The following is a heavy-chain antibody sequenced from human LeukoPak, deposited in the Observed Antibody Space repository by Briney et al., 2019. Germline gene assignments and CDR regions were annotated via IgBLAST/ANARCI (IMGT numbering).Heavy chain of an antibody. Sequence: PSETLSLTCTVSGASFNSDDQYWNWIRQSPGKDLEWIGSIHPSGMLYNNPSLESRVTMSRDTSKNQFSLNLNSVTAADTAVYFCSRGLDSRKLGYWGQGIVVTVSS. J-gene: IGHJ4*02. CDR2: IHPSGML. CDR3: SRGLDSRKLGY. CDR1: GASFNSDDQY. D-gene: IGHD3-22*01. V-gene: IGHV4-31*03.